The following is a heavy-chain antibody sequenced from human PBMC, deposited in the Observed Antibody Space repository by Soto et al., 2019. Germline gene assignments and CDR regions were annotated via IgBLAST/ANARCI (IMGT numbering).Heavy chain of an antibody. Sequence: QVQLVESGGGVVQPGRSLRLSCAASGFTFSSYGMHWVRQAPGKGLEWVAVIWYDGSNKYYADSVKGRFTISRDNSKNTLYLQMNSLRAEDTAVYYCAREGGYCSSTSCYGYYGMDVWGRGTTVTVSS. D-gene: IGHD2-2*01. V-gene: IGHV3-33*01. CDR2: IWYDGSNK. CDR3: AREGGYCSSTSCYGYYGMDV. J-gene: IGHJ6*02. CDR1: GFTFSSYG.